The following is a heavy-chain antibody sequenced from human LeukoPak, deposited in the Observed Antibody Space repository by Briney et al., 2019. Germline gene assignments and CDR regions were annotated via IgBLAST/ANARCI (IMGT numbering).Heavy chain of an antibody. J-gene: IGHJ4*02. Sequence: GGSLRLSCAASGFTFSSYAMSWVRQAPGKGLEWVSYISSSSGTIYYADSVKGRFTISRDNAKNSLYLQMNSLRDEDTAVYYCARPQRGYCSGGSCWFDYWGQGALVTVSS. CDR2: ISSSSGTI. V-gene: IGHV3-48*02. D-gene: IGHD2-15*01. CDR3: ARPQRGYCSGGSCWFDY. CDR1: GFTFSSYA.